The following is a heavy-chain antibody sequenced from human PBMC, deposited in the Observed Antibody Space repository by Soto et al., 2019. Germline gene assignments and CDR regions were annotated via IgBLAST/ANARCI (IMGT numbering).Heavy chain of an antibody. J-gene: IGHJ6*02. CDR3: ARVYKPAFDYYYYGMDV. V-gene: IGHV3-74*01. CDR1: GFTFSSYW. D-gene: IGHD1-20*01. CDR2: INSDGSST. Sequence: VGSLRLSGAASGFTFSSYWMHWVRQARGKGLVWVSRINSDGSSTSYADSVKGRFTISRDNAKNTLYLQMNSLRAEDTAVYYCARVYKPAFDYYYYGMDVWGQGTTVTVSS.